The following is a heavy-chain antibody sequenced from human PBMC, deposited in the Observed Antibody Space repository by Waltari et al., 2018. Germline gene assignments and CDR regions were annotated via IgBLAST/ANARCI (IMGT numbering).Heavy chain of an antibody. CDR1: GGSFNTYS. CDR2: INYSGDA. Sequence: QVQLQQWGAGLLKPSETLSLTCDVYGGSFNTYSWSWIRQPPEKGLEWIGEINYSGDANYNPSLKSRVTSSVDTSKNRFSLKLNAVTAAETAVYYCAGGTIGSGSYYDGGMDVWGQGTTVTVSS. V-gene: IGHV4-34*01. CDR3: AGGTIGSGSYYDGGMDV. D-gene: IGHD1-26*01. J-gene: IGHJ6*02.